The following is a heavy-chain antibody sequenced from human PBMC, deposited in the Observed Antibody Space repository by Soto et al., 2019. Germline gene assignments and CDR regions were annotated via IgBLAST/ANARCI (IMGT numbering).Heavy chain of an antibody. CDR2: ISGSGGSP. D-gene: IGHD3-10*01. CDR3: VRDQNGPGNTMDA. V-gene: IGHV3-23*01. CDR1: GFNFSGHT. J-gene: IGHJ6*03. Sequence: GGSLRLSCAASGFNFSGHTMSWVRQDPGKGLEWVSAISGSGGSPSYADSVQGRFTISRDNPKNTLYLQMSSLRVEDTAVYYCVRDQNGPGNTMDACAIGTTVTVSS.